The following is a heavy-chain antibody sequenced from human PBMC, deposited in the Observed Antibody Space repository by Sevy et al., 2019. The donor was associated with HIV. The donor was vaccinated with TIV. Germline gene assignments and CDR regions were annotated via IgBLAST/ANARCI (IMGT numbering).Heavy chain of an antibody. J-gene: IGHJ4*02. V-gene: IGHV4-59*08. D-gene: IGHD1-26*01. CDR3: AGENAWGRGYS. Sequence: SETLSLTCTVSGGSTTSLYWNWIRQPPGKGLEWSANIYYNGHINYNPSLKSRVTLSLDTSKNQFSLRLSSVTAADTAMYYCAGENAWGRGYSWGQGALVTVSS. CDR1: GGSTTSLY. CDR2: IYYNGHI.